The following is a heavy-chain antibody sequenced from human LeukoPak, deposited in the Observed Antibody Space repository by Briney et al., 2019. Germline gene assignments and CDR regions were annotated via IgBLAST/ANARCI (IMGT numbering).Heavy chain of an antibody. CDR3: ARRGWFGELLLDY. CDR2: INHSGST. Sequence: SEPLSLPCALYGGSFSVYYWSWIRHPPGKGLEWIGEINHSGSTNHKPYLKRRVTISVDTSKNQFSLKLSSVTAADTAVYYCARRGWFGELLLDYWGQGTLVTVSS. D-gene: IGHD3-10*01. V-gene: IGHV4-34*01. CDR1: GGSFSVYY. J-gene: IGHJ4*02.